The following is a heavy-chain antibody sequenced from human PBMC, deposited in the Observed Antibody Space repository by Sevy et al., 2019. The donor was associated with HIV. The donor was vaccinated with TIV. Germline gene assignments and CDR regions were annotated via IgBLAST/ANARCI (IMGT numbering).Heavy chain of an antibody. CDR3: ARPTPRIAPSSAAFFDY. CDR1: GFTFSSFA. Sequence: GGSLRLSCAASGFTFSSFAMSWVRHIPGKGLEWVSTINGRGGSAYYADTVKGRFTLSRDNSNNTVFLQMNRLRDKDTAVYYCARPTPRIAPSSAAFFDYWGQGTLVTVSS. CDR2: INGRGGSA. V-gene: IGHV3-23*01. J-gene: IGHJ4*02. D-gene: IGHD1-26*01.